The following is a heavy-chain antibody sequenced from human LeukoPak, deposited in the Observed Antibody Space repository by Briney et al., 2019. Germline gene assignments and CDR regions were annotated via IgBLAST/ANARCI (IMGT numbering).Heavy chain of an antibody. CDR3: ARDWGIAADWFDP. CDR1: GFTFSSYA. D-gene: IGHD6-13*01. V-gene: IGHV3-30*01. Sequence: GGSLRLSCAASGFTFSSYAMHWVRQAPGKGLGWVAVISYDGSNKYYADSVKGRFTISRDNSKNTLYLQMNSLRAEDTAVYYCARDWGIAADWFDPWGQGTLVTVSS. J-gene: IGHJ5*02. CDR2: ISYDGSNK.